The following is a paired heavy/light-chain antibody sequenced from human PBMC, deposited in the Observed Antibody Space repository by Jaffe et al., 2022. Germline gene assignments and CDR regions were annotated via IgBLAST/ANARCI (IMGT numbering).Light chain of an antibody. CDR2: EVS. Sequence: QSALTQPASVSGSPGQSITISCTGTSSDVGGYNYVSWYQQHPGKAPKLMIYEVSNRPSGVSNRFSGSKSGNTASLTISGLQAEDEADYYCSSYTSSSTLLYVFGTGTKVTVL. CDR1: SSDVGGYNY. CDR3: SSYTSSSTLLYV. V-gene: IGLV2-14*01. J-gene: IGLJ1*01.
Heavy chain of an antibody. CDR3: ARDVGDGVAAYFDAFDI. CDR2: ISSSSSYI. CDR1: GFTFSSYS. D-gene: IGHD2-15*01. Sequence: EVQLVESGGGLVKPGGSLRLSCAASGFTFSSYSMNWVRQAPGKGLEWVSSISSSSSYIYYADSVKGRFTISRDNAKNSLYLQMNSLRAEDTAVYYCARDVGDGVAAYFDAFDIWGQGTMVTVSS. V-gene: IGHV3-21*01. J-gene: IGHJ3*02.